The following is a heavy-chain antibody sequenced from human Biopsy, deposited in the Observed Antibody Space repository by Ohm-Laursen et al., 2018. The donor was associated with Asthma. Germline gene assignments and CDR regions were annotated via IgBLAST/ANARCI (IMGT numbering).Heavy chain of an antibody. Sequence: SSVKVSCKISGYSLTDLSMHWVRQAPGQGLEWMGGHDHEEGGTVNAQRFQGRVTMAEDTSTDTAYMELSSLSSDDTAVYYCASDFPKDYVRYNFQFWGQGTLVTVSS. CDR1: GYSLTDLS. CDR3: ASDFPKDYVRYNFQF. D-gene: IGHD4-17*01. CDR2: HDHEEGGT. J-gene: IGHJ4*02. V-gene: IGHV1-24*01.